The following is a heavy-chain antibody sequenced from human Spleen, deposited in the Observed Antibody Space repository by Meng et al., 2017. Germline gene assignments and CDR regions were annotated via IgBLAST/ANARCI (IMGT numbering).Heavy chain of an antibody. CDR3: ARVGANDYVWGSYFH. CDR2: ISYDGSNK. D-gene: IGHD3-16*01. CDR1: GVPFSSCA. Sequence: VRPDESGGGVVQSGGSLRLSWSASGVPFSSCAMHWVRQPPGKGLEWVAVISYDGSNKYYADSVKGRFTISRDNSKNTLYLQMNSLRDEDTAVYYCARVGANDYVWGSYFHWGQGTLVTVSS. J-gene: IGHJ4*02. V-gene: IGHV3-30*01.